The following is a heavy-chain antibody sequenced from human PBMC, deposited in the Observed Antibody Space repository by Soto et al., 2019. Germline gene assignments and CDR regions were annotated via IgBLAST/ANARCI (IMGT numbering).Heavy chain of an antibody. D-gene: IGHD4-17*01. CDR3: ARSDYGDYRHLH. CDR2: IYHSGTT. J-gene: IGHJ1*01. V-gene: IGHV4-61*08. CDR1: GDSVSSGAYY. Sequence: QVQLQESGPGLVKPSETLSLTCTVSGDSVSSGAYYWSWIRQPPGKGLEWIGYIYHSGTTNYNPSLKSRVTISLDTSKNQFSLKLTSVTAADTAVYYCARSDYGDYRHLHWGQGTLVTVSS.